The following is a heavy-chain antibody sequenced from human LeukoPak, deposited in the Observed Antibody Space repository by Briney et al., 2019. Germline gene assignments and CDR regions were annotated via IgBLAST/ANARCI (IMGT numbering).Heavy chain of an antibody. V-gene: IGHV4-34*01. CDR3: ARGVRYCSSTSCYTGFDY. CDR1: GGSFSGYY. J-gene: IGHJ4*02. Sequence: PSETLSLTCAVYGGSFSGYYWSWIRQPPGKGLEWIGEINHSGSTNYNPSLKSRVTISVDTFKNQFSLKLSSVTAADTAVYYCARGVRYCSSTSCYTGFDYWGQGTLVTVFS. D-gene: IGHD2-2*02. CDR2: INHSGST.